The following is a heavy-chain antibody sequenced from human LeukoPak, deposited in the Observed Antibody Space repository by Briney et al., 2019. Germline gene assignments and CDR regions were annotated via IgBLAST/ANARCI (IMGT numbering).Heavy chain of an antibody. D-gene: IGHD3-22*01. CDR3: ARRFSSRSDGNGYYYGLDAFDV. CDR1: GDSISTY. J-gene: IGHJ3*01. CDR2: IYNSSNT. V-gene: IGHV4-59*08. Sequence: PSETLSLSCSVSGDSISTYWSWIRQPPGKGLEWIGNIYNSSNTNYNPSLLSRVTMSVDTSKSQFSLQLTSVSAADTAVYYCARRFSSRSDGNGYYYGLDAFDVWGQRAQGAVSS.